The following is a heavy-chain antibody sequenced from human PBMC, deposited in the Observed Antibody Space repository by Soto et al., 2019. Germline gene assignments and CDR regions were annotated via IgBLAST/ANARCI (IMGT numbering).Heavy chain of an antibody. J-gene: IGHJ3*02. D-gene: IGHD3-22*01. CDR1: GYSFSRYG. CDR2: ISAYNENT. Sequence: ASVTVSCKASGYSFSRYGISWVRQAPGHGLEWMGWISAYNENTKYAQKFQGRVTMTTDTSTSTAYMELRRLRSDDTAVYYCAIEGYYYDSSGYRGAFDIWGQGTMGIVS. V-gene: IGHV1-18*01. CDR3: AIEGYYYDSSGYRGAFDI.